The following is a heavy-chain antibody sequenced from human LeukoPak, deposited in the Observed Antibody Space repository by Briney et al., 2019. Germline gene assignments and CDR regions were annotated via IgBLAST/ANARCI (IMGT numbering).Heavy chain of an antibody. CDR1: GGSISSYY. CDR3: ARSIAVAGTRAFDI. CDR2: IYYSGST. V-gene: IGHV4-59*12. Sequence: SETLSLTCTVSGGSISSYYWSWIRQPPGKGLEWIGYIYYSGSTNYNPSLKSRVTISVDTSKNQFSLKLSSVTAADTAVYYCARSIAVAGTRAFDIWGQGTMVTVSS. D-gene: IGHD6-19*01. J-gene: IGHJ3*02.